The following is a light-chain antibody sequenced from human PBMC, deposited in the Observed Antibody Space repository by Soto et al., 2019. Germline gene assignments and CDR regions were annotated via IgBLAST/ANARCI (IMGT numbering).Light chain of an antibody. V-gene: IGKV1-33*01. Sequence: DVQLTQSPSTLSASVGDRVAISCQASQSVVNYLNWFQQRPGKAPQLLISDASHLEPGVPSRFSGQRSGTAFTLIISSLQPEDFATYYCQQYEELPLTFGGGTRVEV. CDR3: QQYEELPLT. J-gene: IGKJ4*01. CDR2: DAS. CDR1: QSVVNY.